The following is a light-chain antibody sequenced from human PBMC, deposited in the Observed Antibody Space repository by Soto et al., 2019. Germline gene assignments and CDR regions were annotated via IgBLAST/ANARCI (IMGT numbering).Light chain of an antibody. J-gene: IGKJ2*01. Sequence: EIVLTQLPASLSVYPGERATLSCRASQGVNSYLGWYQHKPGQAPRLLIYGASTRAADVPARFSGSGSGTDFTLTISSLQSEDSAIYYYQQYHDWYTFGLGTRLEIK. CDR2: GAS. V-gene: IGKV3-15*01. CDR1: QGVNSY. CDR3: QQYHDWYT.